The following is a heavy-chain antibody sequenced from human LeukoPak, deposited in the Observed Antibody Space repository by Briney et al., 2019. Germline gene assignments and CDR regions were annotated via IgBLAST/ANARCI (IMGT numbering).Heavy chain of an antibody. J-gene: IGHJ4*02. V-gene: IGHV4-59*11. CDR2: IYYSGST. CDR3: ARDVGATTDY. CDR1: GGSISSHY. D-gene: IGHD1-26*01. Sequence: PSETLSLTCTVSGGSISSHYRSWIRQPPGKGLEWIGYIYYSGSTNYNPSLKSRVTISVDTSKNQFSLKLSSVTAADTAVYYCARDVGATTDYWGQGTLVTVSS.